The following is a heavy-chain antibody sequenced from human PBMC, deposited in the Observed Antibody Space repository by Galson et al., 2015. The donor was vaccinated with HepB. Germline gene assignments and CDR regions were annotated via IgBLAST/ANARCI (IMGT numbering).Heavy chain of an antibody. Sequence: SVKFSCKASGGTFSSYAISWVRQAPGQGLEWMGGIIPIFGTANYAQKFQGRVTITADESTSTAYMELSSLRSEDTAVYYCARVFPYHCSSTSCYFYYYYMDVWGKGTTVTVSS. D-gene: IGHD2-2*01. CDR3: ARVFPYHCSSTSCYFYYYYMDV. CDR2: IIPIFGTA. J-gene: IGHJ6*03. V-gene: IGHV1-69*13. CDR1: GGTFSSYA.